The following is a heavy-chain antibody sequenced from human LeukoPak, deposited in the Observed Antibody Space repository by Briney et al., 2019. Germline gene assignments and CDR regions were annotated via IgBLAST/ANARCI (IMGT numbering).Heavy chain of an antibody. Sequence: GGSLRLSCAASGFTFSSYAMSWVRQAPGKGLEWVSAISGSGGSTYYADSVKGRFTISRDNSKNTLYLQMNSLRAEDTAVYYCAKDQPSYYYDSSGWPHDHWGQGTLVTVSS. CDR1: GFTFSSYA. V-gene: IGHV3-23*01. CDR2: ISGSGGST. D-gene: IGHD3-22*01. J-gene: IGHJ1*01. CDR3: AKDQPSYYYDSSGWPHDH.